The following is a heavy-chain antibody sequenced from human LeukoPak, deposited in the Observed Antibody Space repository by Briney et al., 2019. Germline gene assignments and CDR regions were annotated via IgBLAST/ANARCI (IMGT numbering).Heavy chain of an antibody. V-gene: IGHV4-61*02. J-gene: IGHJ5*02. Sequence: SETLSLTCTVSGGSISSGSYYWSWIRQPAGKGLEWIGRIYTSGSTNYNPSLKSRVTISVDTSKNQFSLKLSPVTAADTAVYYCARGYQLLRGGNWFDPWGQGTLVTVSS. CDR2: IYTSGST. CDR1: GGSISSGSYY. CDR3: ARGYQLLRGGNWFDP. D-gene: IGHD2-2*01.